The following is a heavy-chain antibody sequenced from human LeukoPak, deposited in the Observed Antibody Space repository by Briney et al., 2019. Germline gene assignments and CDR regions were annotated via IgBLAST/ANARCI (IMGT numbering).Heavy chain of an antibody. CDR2: INPSGGAT. D-gene: IGHD3-10*01. J-gene: IGHJ6*02. CDR1: GYTFPSYY. Sequence: GASVKVTFKASGYTFPSYYMRWVRQAPGQGLEWMGIINPSGGATSYAQKFQGRVAMIGDTSTSTVYMQMSSLRIDDTAVYYCAGHSDLGSGSHFPYYYPMDVWGHGTTVTVSS. V-gene: IGHV1-46*01. CDR3: AGHSDLGSGSHFPYYYPMDV.